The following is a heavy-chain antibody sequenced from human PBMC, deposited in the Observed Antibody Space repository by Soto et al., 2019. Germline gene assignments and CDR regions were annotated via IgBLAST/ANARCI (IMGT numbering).Heavy chain of an antibody. CDR3: ARASITGTTFSNPPLDAFDI. CDR1: GGTLSSYA. Sequence: SVKVSCKASGGTLSSYAISWVRQAPGQGLEWMGGIIPIFGTANYAQKFQGRVTITADESTSTAYMELSSLRSEDTAVYYCARASITGTTFSNPPLDAFDIWGQGTMVTVSS. D-gene: IGHD1-7*01. V-gene: IGHV1-69*13. CDR2: IIPIFGTA. J-gene: IGHJ3*02.